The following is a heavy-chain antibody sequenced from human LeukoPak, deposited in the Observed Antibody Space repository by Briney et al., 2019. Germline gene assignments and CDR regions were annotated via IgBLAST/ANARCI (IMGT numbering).Heavy chain of an antibody. Sequence: YPSETLSLTCAVYGASFGDSYWSWIRQTPGKGLEWIGEVNQSGNTNYNPSFRSGVTIGVDTSKNQFSLRLSSVTAADTAVYYCARLQTYSGYEDFDHWGQGTLVTVSS. V-gene: IGHV4-34*01. CDR3: ARLQTYSGYEDFDH. CDR2: VNQSGNT. CDR1: GASFGDSY. J-gene: IGHJ4*02. D-gene: IGHD3-22*01.